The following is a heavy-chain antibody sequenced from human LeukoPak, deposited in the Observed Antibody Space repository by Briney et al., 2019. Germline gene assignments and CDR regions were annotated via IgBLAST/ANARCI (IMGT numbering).Heavy chain of an antibody. V-gene: IGHV4-61*01. CDR3: ARTPGDYSNYVGPSYYGMDV. Sequence: SETLSLTCAVSGGSISSGHSSWNWFRQSPGKGLEWIGYIYYSGSTNYNPSLKSRVTISVDTSKNQFSLKLSSVTAADTAVYYCARTPGDYSNYVGPSYYGMDVWGQGTTVTVSS. D-gene: IGHD4-4*01. CDR2: IYYSGST. J-gene: IGHJ6*02. CDR1: GGSISSGHSS.